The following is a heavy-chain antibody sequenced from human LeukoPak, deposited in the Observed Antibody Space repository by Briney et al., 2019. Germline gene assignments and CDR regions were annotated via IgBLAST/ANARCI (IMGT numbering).Heavy chain of an antibody. D-gene: IGHD2/OR15-2a*01. CDR3: ATSRVEAAFDI. CDR2: INPDVSRR. V-gene: IGHV3-7*01. Sequence: GGSLRLSCAASGFTFSDYWMAWVRQAPGKGREWVANINPDVSRRPLGDSVRGRFTISRDNAQNSVFLQMNSLRVEDTALYYCATSRVEAAFDIWGQGTMVTVPS. CDR1: GFTFSDYW. J-gene: IGHJ3*02.